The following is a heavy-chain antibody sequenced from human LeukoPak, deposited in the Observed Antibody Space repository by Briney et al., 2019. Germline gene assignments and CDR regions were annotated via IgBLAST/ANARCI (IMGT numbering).Heavy chain of an antibody. CDR1: GFSFSSYR. J-gene: IGHJ4*02. CDR2: INSDGSST. Sequence: GGSLRLACAASGFSFSSYRMNWVRQAPGKGLVWVSRINSDGSSTSYADSVKGRFTISRDNAKNTLYLQMNSLRAEDTAVYYCARAGGYFSYYFDYWGQGTLVTVSS. CDR3: ARAGGYFSYYFDY. D-gene: IGHD3-22*01. V-gene: IGHV3-74*01.